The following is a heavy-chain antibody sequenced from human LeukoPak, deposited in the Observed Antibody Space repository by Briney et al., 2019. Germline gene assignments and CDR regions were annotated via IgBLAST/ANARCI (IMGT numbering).Heavy chain of an antibody. J-gene: IGHJ4*02. Sequence: ASVKVSCKASGGTFSSYAISWVRQAPGQGLEWMGGTIPIFGTADYAQKFQGRVTITADESTSTAYMELSSLRSEDTAVYYCARDVGDYDFWSGSISDGYRLDYWGQGTLVTVSS. CDR1: GGTFSSYA. CDR3: ARDVGDYDFWSGSISDGYRLDY. CDR2: TIPIFGTA. V-gene: IGHV1-69*13. D-gene: IGHD3-3*01.